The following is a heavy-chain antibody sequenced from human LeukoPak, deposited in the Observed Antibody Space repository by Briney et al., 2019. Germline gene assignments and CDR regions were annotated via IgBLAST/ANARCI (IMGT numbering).Heavy chain of an antibody. D-gene: IGHD2-15*01. Sequence: ASVKVSCKAFGYIFTNYYMHWVRQAPGQGLEWMGWMNPNSGNTGYAQKFQGRVTITRNTSISTAYMELSSLRSEDTAVYYCARRPLRISRGYFDYWGQGTLVTVSS. CDR1: GYIFTNYY. CDR2: MNPNSGNT. V-gene: IGHV1-8*03. J-gene: IGHJ4*02. CDR3: ARRPLRISRGYFDY.